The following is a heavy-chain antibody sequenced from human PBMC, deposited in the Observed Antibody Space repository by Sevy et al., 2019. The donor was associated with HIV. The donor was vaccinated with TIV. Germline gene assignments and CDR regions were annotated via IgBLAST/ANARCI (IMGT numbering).Heavy chain of an antibody. CDR2: LSFGCGKI. CDR3: AREGCSRPHDY. J-gene: IGHJ4*02. V-gene: IGHV3-23*01. CDR1: GFNFNIYS. Sequence: GGSLRLSCAVSGFNFNIYSMSWVRQAPGKGLEWVSTLSFGCGKIDYADSVKGRFIISRDDSKNTLYLQMNSLRAEDTAVYFCAREGCSRPHDYWGQGTLVTVSS. D-gene: IGHD3-10*02.